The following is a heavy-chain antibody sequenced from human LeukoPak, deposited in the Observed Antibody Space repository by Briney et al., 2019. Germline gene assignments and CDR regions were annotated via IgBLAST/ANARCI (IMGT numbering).Heavy chain of an antibody. Sequence: SETLSLTCAVSGGSISSSNWWSWVRQPPGKGLEWIGSIYYSGSTYYNPSLKSRVTISVDTSKNQFSLKLSSVTAADTAVYYCARGGIVEQLEIYNWFDPWGQGTLVTVSS. V-gene: IGHV4-4*02. CDR3: ARGGIVEQLEIYNWFDP. J-gene: IGHJ5*02. CDR1: GGSISSSNW. D-gene: IGHD6-13*01. CDR2: IYYSGST.